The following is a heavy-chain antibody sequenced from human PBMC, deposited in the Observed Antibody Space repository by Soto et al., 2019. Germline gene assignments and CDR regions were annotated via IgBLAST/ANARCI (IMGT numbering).Heavy chain of an antibody. CDR2: ISGSGGST. V-gene: IGHV3-23*01. CDR1: GFTFSSYA. J-gene: IGHJ6*02. Sequence: GGSLRLSCAASGFTFSSYAMSWVRQAPGKGLEWVSAISGSGGSTYYADSVKGRFTISRDHSKNTLYLQMNSLRAEDTAVYYCAKGGIALMVYAPPTYYGMDVWGQGTTVTVYS. D-gene: IGHD2-8*01. CDR3: AKGGIALMVYAPPTYYGMDV.